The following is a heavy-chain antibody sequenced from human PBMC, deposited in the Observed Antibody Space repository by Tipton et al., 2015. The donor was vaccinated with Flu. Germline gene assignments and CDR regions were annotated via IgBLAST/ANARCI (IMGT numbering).Heavy chain of an antibody. CDR3: TRDRRDSSTLYNYFYYGLDV. D-gene: IGHD2/OR15-2a*01. CDR1: GFTFGDYV. J-gene: IGHJ6*02. V-gene: IGHV3-49*04. CDR2: IRSKAYGGTT. Sequence: SLRLSCTASGFTFGDYVLSWVRQAPGKGLEWVGFIRSKAYGGTTQYAASVKGRFTISRDDSKGIAYLQMNSLKTEDTAVYYCTRDRRDSSTLYNYFYYGLDVWGQGTTVTVSS.